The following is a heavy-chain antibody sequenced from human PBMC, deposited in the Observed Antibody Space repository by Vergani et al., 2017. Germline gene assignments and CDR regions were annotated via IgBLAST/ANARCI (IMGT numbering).Heavy chain of an antibody. V-gene: IGHV4-34*01. Sequence: QVQLQQWGAGLLKPSETLSLTCAAYGGSFSGYYWSWIRQPPGKGLEWIGEINHSGNTNYNPSLKSRVTISVDTSKNQFSLKLSSVTAADTAVHYCARRYSSGCLGYWGQGTLVTVSS. CDR1: GGSFSGYY. J-gene: IGHJ4*02. CDR2: INHSGNT. CDR3: ARRYSSGCLGY. D-gene: IGHD6-19*01.